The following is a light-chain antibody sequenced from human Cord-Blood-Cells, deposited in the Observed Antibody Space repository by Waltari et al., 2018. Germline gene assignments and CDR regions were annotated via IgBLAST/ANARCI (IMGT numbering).Light chain of an antibody. CDR2: LGS. CDR3: MQALQTPRS. Sequence: DIVMTQSPLSLPVTPGEPASISCRSSQSLLHSNGYNYLDWYLQKPGHSPQLLLYLGSNLASGVPDRFSGSGSGTDFTLKISRVEAEDVGVYYCMQALQTPRSFGQGTKLEIK. CDR1: QSLLHSNGYNY. J-gene: IGKJ2*03. V-gene: IGKV2-28*01.